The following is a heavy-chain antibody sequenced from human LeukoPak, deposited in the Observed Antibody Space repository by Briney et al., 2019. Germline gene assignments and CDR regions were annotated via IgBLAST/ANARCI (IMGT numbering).Heavy chain of an antibody. CDR1: GYTFTAHY. V-gene: IGHV1-2*02. J-gene: IGHJ2*01. CDR2: IDPNSGGT. D-gene: IGHD3-10*01. Sequence: GASVKVSCRASGYTFTAHYIHWVRQAPGQGLEWMGWIDPNSGGTNYAQKFLGSVTMTGDTSINTAFMELSRLRSDDTAIYYCARGRGTTMARGVITNYFDLWGRGSLVTVSS. CDR3: ARGRGTTMARGVITNYFDL.